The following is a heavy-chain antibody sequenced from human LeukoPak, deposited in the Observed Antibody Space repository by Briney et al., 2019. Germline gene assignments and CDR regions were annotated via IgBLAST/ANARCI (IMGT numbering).Heavy chain of an antibody. V-gene: IGHV3-7*01. D-gene: IGHD4-17*01. CDR2: IKQDGSQ. CDR3: ARGPDYGDRLDYFDY. J-gene: IGHJ4*02. CDR1: GFTFSRHW. Sequence: GGSLRLSCAASGFTFSRHWMGWVRQAPGKGLEGVANIKQDGSQYYVDSVKGRFIISRDNAKYSLDLQMNSLRAEDTAVYSCARGPDYGDRLDYFDYWGQGTLVTVSS.